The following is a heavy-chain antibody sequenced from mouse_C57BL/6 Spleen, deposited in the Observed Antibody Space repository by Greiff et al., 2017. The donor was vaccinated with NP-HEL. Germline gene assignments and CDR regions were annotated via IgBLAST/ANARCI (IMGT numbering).Heavy chain of an antibody. CDR1: GYAFTNYL. J-gene: IGHJ2*01. Sequence: QVQLQQSGAELVRPGTSVKVSCKASGYAFTNYLIERVKQRPGQGLEWIGVINPGSGGTNYNEKFKGKATLTADKSSSTAYMQLSSLTSEDSAVYFCARGGSYYGLDYWGQGTTLTVSS. D-gene: IGHD1-1*01. CDR3: ARGGSYYGLDY. V-gene: IGHV1-54*01. CDR2: INPGSGGT.